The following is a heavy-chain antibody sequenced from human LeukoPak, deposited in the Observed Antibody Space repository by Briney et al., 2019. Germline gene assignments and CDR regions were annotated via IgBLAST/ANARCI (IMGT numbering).Heavy chain of an antibody. Sequence: GGSLSLSCAASGFTFYHYAGHWLRQAPGKGLEWVAIISFDGTNKYYADSVKGRFTISRDNSKNTLYLQLNSLRAEDPAVYYCPKGGYYERPRFSHEWREGTLVTVSS. D-gene: IGHD3-22*01. CDR2: ISFDGTNK. J-gene: IGHJ4*02. V-gene: IGHV3-30*04. CDR3: PKGGYYERPRFSHE. CDR1: GFTFYHYA.